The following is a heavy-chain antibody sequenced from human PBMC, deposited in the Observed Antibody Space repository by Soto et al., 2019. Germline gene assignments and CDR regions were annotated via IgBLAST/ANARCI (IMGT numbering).Heavy chain of an antibody. V-gene: IGHV1-69*01. D-gene: IGHD5-18*01. CDR2: IIPIFGTA. Sequence: QVQLVQSGAEVKKPGSSVKVSCKASGGTFSSYAISWVRQAPGQGLEWMGGIIPIFGTANYAQKFQGRVTITADESTSTAYMKLSSLRSEDTAVYYCARRGYSYGDYYFDYWGQGTLVTVSS. J-gene: IGHJ4*02. CDR1: GGTFSSYA. CDR3: ARRGYSYGDYYFDY.